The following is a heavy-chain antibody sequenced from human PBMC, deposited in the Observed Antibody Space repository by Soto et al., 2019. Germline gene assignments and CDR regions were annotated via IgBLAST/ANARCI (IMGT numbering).Heavy chain of an antibody. D-gene: IGHD5-18*01. CDR2: IYYSGST. CDR3: ARMDGYSYRYYFDY. V-gene: IGHV4-61*01. J-gene: IGHJ4*02. CDR1: GGSVSSGSYY. Sequence: QVQLQESGPGLVKPSETLSLTCTVSGGSVSSGSYYWSWIRQPPGKGLEWIGYIYYSGSTNYNPSLKSRFTRSVDTSKNQCSLKLGSVTAADTAVYYCARMDGYSYRYYFDYWGQGTLVTVSS.